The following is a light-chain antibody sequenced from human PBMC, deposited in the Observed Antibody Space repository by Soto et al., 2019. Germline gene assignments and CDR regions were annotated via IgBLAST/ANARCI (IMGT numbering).Light chain of an antibody. Sequence: QSVLTQPPSASGTPGQRVTMSCSGSSSNIGSNTVNWYQQVPRTAPKLLIHSNNQRPSGVPDRFSGSKSGTSASLAISGLQPEDEADYYCAAWDDSLNAWVFGGGTKLTVL. J-gene: IGLJ3*02. CDR1: SSNIGSNT. CDR3: AAWDDSLNAWV. V-gene: IGLV1-44*01. CDR2: SNN.